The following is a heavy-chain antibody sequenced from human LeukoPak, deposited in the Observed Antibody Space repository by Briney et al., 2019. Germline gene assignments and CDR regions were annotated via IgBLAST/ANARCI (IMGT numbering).Heavy chain of an antibody. CDR2: INPNSGGT. CDR1: GYTFTGYY. J-gene: IGHJ4*02. CDR3: ARGDYGGNGDDY. Sequence: ASVKVSCKASGYTFTGYYMHWVRQAPGQGLEWMGWINPNSGGTNYAQKLQGRVTMTTDTSTSTAYMELRSLRSDDTAVYYCARGDYGGNGDDYWGQGTLVTVSS. V-gene: IGHV1-2*02. D-gene: IGHD4-23*01.